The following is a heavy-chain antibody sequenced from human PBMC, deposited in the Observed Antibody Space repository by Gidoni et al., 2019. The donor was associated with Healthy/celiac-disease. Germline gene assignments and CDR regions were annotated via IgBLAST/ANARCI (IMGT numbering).Heavy chain of an antibody. CDR1: GFTVSSNY. Sequence: EVQLVESGGGLIQPGGSLRLSCAASGFTVSSNYMRWVRQAPGKGREWVSVIYSGGSTYYADSVKGRFTISRDNSKNTLYLQMNSLRAEDTAVYYCARGWGSGWYGVDYWGQGTLVTVSS. CDR2: IYSGGST. D-gene: IGHD6-19*01. V-gene: IGHV3-53*01. CDR3: ARGWGSGWYGVDY. J-gene: IGHJ4*02.